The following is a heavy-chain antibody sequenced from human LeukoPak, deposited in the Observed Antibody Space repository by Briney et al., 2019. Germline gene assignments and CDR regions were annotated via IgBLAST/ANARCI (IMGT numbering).Heavy chain of an antibody. Sequence: ASVKVSCKASGYTFTSYGISWVRQAPGQGLEWMGWISAYNGNTNYAQKLQGRVTMTTHTSTRTAYMERRMLRSDDTAVYYGARGRWWSAEDYWGQGTLVTVSS. CDR1: GYTFTSYG. J-gene: IGHJ4*02. CDR2: ISAYNGNT. CDR3: ARGRWWSAEDY. V-gene: IGHV1-18*01. D-gene: IGHD2-15*01.